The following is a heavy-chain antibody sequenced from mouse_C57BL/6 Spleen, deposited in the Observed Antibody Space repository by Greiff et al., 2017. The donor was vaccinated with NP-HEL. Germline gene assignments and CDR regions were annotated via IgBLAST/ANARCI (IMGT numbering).Heavy chain of an antibody. CDR1: GFTFNTFA. V-gene: IGHV10-3*01. CDR3: EGSGYYSNSNYFDD. CDR2: IRSKSSNYAT. J-gene: IGHJ2*01. Sequence: EAAGGLVQPKGSLKLSCAASGFTFNTFAMHWVRQAPGKGLEWVARIRSKSSNYATYYADSVNDRFTISRDDSQSMLYLQKKNLKTEDTAMYYCEGSGYYSNSNYFDDWGQGTTLTVSS. D-gene: IGHD2-5*01.